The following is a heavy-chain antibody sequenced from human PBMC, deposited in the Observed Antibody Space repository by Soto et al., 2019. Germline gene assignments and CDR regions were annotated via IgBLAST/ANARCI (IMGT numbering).Heavy chain of an antibody. CDR1: GYTFASYT. Sequence: VQLVQSGAEVKKPGASVKVSCKASGYTFASYTMHWVSQAPGQRLEWMGWINAGNGNTKYSQKFQGRVTITRDTSAITAYMELCTLRSEDTAVYYCAIPFGDTITGAKRITTIHVCGQGTTVTVSS. CDR3: AIPFGDTITGAKRITTIHV. V-gene: IGHV1-3*01. CDR2: INAGNGNT. D-gene: IGHD3-22*01. J-gene: IGHJ6*02.